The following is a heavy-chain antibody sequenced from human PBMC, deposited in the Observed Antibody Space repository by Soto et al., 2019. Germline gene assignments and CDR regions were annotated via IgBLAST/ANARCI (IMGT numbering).Heavy chain of an antibody. J-gene: IGHJ3*02. CDR3: ACYYDSSGSLGAFDI. Sequence: ASVKVSCKASGYIFTSYYMHWVRQAPGQGLEWMGIINPSGGSTNYAQKFQGRVTITADESTSTAYMELSSLRSEDTAVYYCACYYDSSGSLGAFDIWGQGTMVTVSS. CDR1: GYIFTSYY. D-gene: IGHD3-22*01. CDR2: INPSGGST. V-gene: IGHV1-46*01.